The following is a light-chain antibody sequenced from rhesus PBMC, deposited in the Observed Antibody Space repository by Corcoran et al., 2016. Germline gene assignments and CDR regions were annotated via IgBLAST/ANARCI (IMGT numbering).Light chain of an antibody. V-gene: IGKV3-24*01. Sequence: EIVMTQSPATLSLSPGERATLSCRASQSVSSSLAWYQQKPVQAPGLLIYGASSRATDIPDKFSGSGSGTDFTLTISSLVPEDVAVYYCLQHSNWPLTFGPGTKLDIK. J-gene: IGKJ3*01. CDR1: QSVSSS. CDR3: LQHSNWPLT. CDR2: GAS.